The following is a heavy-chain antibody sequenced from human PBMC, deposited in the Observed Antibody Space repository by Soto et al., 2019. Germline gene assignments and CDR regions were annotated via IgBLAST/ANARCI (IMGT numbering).Heavy chain of an antibody. CDR3: ARDHFRLVPSIAASL. V-gene: IGHV3-30-3*01. Sequence: PGGSLRLSCAASGFTFSSYAMHWVRQAPGKGLEWVAVISYDGSNKYYADSVKGRFTISRDNSKNTLYLQMNSLRAEDTAVHYCARDHFRLVPSIAASLWGQGTLVTVSS. CDR2: ISYDGSNK. J-gene: IGHJ4*02. CDR1: GFTFSSYA. D-gene: IGHD6-6*01.